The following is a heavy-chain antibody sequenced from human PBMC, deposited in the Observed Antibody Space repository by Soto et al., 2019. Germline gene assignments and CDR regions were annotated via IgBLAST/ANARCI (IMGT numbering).Heavy chain of an antibody. CDR3: VRGVGRGVDV. D-gene: IGHD2-2*01. Sequence: EVQLVESGGGLVQPGGSLRLSCAVSGFIYNNYWMVWVRQAPGKGLEWVANINQHGNQKYCVDSLKGRFTISRDNAKNSLSLQMNNLRADDTAVYYCVRGVGRGVDVWGRGTTVTVSS. CDR2: INQHGNQK. J-gene: IGHJ6*02. V-gene: IGHV3-7*05. CDR1: GFIYNNYW.